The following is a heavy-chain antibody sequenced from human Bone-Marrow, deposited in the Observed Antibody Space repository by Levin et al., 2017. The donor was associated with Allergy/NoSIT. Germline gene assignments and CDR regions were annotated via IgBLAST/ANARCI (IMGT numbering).Heavy chain of an antibody. V-gene: IGHV3-7*01. D-gene: IGHD2-8*01. CDR3: ARGGLMESWFPTPDF. J-gene: IGHJ4*02. CDR1: GFTFSNYW. CDR2: IRQDGSEQ. Sequence: GESLKISCATSGFTFSNYWMSWVRQAPGKGLEWVANIRQDGSEQFYVDSVKGRFTISRDNAKNSMDLQMNSLRVEDTALYYCARGGLMESWFPTPDFWGQGTLVTVSS.